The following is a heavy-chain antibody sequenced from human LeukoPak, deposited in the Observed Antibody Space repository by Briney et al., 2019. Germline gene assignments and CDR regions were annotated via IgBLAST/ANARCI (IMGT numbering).Heavy chain of an antibody. CDR3: VKEETGTFPGAY. Sequence: GGSLRLSCTASGITFNNYAMSWVRQAPGKGLEWVSTISGRGDVTYYADSVKGRFTISRDNFKNTLYLQMIGLRDEDTALYYCVKEETGTFPGAYWGQGTLVTVSS. CDR1: GITFNNYA. V-gene: IGHV3-23*01. CDR2: ISGRGDVT. D-gene: IGHD1/OR15-1a*01. J-gene: IGHJ4*02.